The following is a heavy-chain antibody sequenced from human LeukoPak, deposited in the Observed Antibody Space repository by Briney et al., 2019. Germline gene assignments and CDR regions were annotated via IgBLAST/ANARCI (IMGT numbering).Heavy chain of an antibody. CDR3: ARDEGVPEEEFDP. CDR1: GASISDSDFF. CDR2: IYYSGST. J-gene: IGHJ5*02. V-gene: IGHV4-39*07. Sequence: SETLSLTCTVSGASISDSDFFWAWVRQPPGKGLEWIGNIYYSGSTYYNPSLKSRVTISVDTSKNQFSLKLSSVTAAVTAVYYCARDEGVPEEEFDPWGQGTLVTVSS. D-gene: IGHD3-10*01.